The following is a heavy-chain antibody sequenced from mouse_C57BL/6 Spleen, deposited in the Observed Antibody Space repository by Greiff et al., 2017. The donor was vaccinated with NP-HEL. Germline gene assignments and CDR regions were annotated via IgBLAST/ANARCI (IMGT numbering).Heavy chain of an antibody. CDR2: IDPSDSYT. D-gene: IGHD1-1*01. J-gene: IGHJ3*01. CDR3: ARDVGSSSAWFAY. Sequence: QVQLQQPGAELVMPGASVKLSCKASGYTFTSYWMHWVKQRPGQGLEWIGEIDPSDSYTNYNQKFKGKSTLTVDKSSSTAYMQLSSLTSEDSAVYYCARDVGSSSAWFAYWGQGTLVTVSA. CDR1: GYTFTSYW. V-gene: IGHV1-69*01.